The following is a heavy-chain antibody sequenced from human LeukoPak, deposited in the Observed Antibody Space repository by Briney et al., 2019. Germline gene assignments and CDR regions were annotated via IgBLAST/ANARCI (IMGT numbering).Heavy chain of an antibody. V-gene: IGHV3-21*01. Sequence: KPGGSLRLSCAASGFTFSSYNMNWVRQAPGKGLEWVSFISSSSRNIFYADSVKGRFAISRDNAKNSLYLQMNSLRAEDTAVYYCARDESLDSWGQGTLVTVSS. CDR1: GFTFSSYN. CDR2: ISSSSRNI. J-gene: IGHJ4*02. CDR3: ARDESLDS.